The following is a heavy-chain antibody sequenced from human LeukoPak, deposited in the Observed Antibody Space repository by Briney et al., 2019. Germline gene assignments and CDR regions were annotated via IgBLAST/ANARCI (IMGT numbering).Heavy chain of an antibody. CDR2: ISSSSSYI. CDR3: AKVLTPHCSGGSCYDPDFDY. J-gene: IGHJ4*02. CDR1: GFTFSSYS. Sequence: PGGSLRLSCAASGFTFSSYSMNWVRQAPGKGLEWVSSISSSSSYIYYADSVKGRFTISRDNSKNTLYLQMNSLRAEDTAVYYCAKVLTPHCSGGSCYDPDFDYWGQGTLVTVSS. D-gene: IGHD2-15*01. V-gene: IGHV3-21*01.